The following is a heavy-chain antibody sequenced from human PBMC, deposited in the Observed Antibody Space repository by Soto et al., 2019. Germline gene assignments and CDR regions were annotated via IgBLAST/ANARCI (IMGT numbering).Heavy chain of an antibody. J-gene: IGHJ4*02. CDR1: GFTFSSYS. V-gene: IGHV3-48*04. D-gene: IGHD2-8*01. CDR2: ISSSSSTI. Sequence: GSLRLSCAASGFTFSSYSMNWVRQAPGKGLEWVSYISSSSSTIYYADSVKGRFTISRDNAKNSLYLQMNSLRAEDTAVYYCARGYCTNGVCYTLDYWGQGTLVTVSS. CDR3: ARGYCTNGVCYTLDY.